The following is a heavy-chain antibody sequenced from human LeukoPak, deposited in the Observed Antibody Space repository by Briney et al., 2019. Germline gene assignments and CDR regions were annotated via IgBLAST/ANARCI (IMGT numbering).Heavy chain of an antibody. V-gene: IGHV5-51*01. CDR1: GYSFTTYW. Sequence: GESLKISCKGSGYSFTTYWIAWVRQMPGKGLEWMGIIYPGDSDTRYNPSFQGQVTISADNSITTAYLQWSSLRASDTAMYYCARLEGSGTYYDYWGQGTLVTVSS. D-gene: IGHD3-10*01. CDR2: IYPGDSDT. J-gene: IGHJ4*02. CDR3: ARLEGSGTYYDY.